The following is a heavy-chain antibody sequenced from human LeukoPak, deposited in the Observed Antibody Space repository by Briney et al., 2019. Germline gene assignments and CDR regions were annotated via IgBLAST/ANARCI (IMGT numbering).Heavy chain of an antibody. V-gene: IGHV3-21*01. CDR2: ISSSSSYI. CDR1: GFTFSSYS. Sequence: GGSLRLSCAASGFTFSSYSMNWVRQAPGKGLEWVSSISSSSSYIYYADSVKGRSTISRDNAKNSLYLQMNSLRAEDTAVYYCARGGQQWLVWYYFDYWGQGTLVIVSS. D-gene: IGHD6-19*01. J-gene: IGHJ4*02. CDR3: ARGGQQWLVWYYFDY.